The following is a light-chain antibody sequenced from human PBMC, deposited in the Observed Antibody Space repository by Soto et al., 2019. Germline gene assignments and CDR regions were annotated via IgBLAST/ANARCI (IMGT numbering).Light chain of an antibody. CDR1: QSVGDTY. V-gene: IGKV3-20*01. J-gene: IGKJ1*01. Sequence: EIVLRQPPVTLSLSPGQISSLSCRVSQSVGDTYLAWYQQKPRHPPSLLIYSTSIRATGIHDRFSGSGSGTDFNLTISSLDTEDFAVYYCQHHDRALMSTFGEGTKVDIK. CDR3: QHHDRALMST. CDR2: STS.